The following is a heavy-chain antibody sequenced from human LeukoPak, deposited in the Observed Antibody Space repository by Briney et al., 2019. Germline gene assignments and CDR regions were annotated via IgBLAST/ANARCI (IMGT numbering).Heavy chain of an antibody. J-gene: IGHJ4*02. CDR3: ARGVVITTWSYYFDY. D-gene: IGHD3-22*01. CDR2: IYHSGST. Sequence: SETLSLTCTVSGYSISSGYYWGWIRQPPGKGLEWIGSIYHSGSTYYNPSLKSRVTISVDTSKNQFSLKLSSVTAADTAVYYCARGVVITTWSYYFDYWGQGTLVTVSS. V-gene: IGHV4-38-2*02. CDR1: GYSISSGYY.